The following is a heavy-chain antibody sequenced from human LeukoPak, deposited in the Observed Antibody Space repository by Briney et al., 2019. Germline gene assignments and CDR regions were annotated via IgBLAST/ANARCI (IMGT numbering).Heavy chain of an antibody. Sequence: SETLSLTCSVSGGSISSYYWSWIRQPPGKGLEWIGDIYYSASTNYNPSLKSRVTISIDTSRNQFSLQLSSVSAADTAVYYCARRTYYYDSSDHFDYWGQGTLVTVSS. CDR3: ARRTYYYDSSDHFDY. CDR2: IYYSAST. D-gene: IGHD3-22*01. CDR1: GGSISSYY. V-gene: IGHV4-59*08. J-gene: IGHJ4*02.